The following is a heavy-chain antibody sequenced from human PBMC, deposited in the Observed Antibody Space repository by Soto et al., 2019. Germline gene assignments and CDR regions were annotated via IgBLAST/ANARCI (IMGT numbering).Heavy chain of an antibody. CDR3: ARTSSSGYYGTALGY. CDR2: IWYDGSNK. D-gene: IGHD3-22*01. Sequence: GSLRLSCAASGFTFSSYGMHWVRQAPGKGLEWVAVIWYDGSNKYYADSVKGRFTISRDNSKNTLYLQMNSLRAEDTAVYYCARTSSSGYYGTALGYWGQGTLVTVSS. V-gene: IGHV3-33*01. J-gene: IGHJ4*02. CDR1: GFTFSSYG.